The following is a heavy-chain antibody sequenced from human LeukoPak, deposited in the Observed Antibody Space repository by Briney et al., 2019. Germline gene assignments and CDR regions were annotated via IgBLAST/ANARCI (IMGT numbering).Heavy chain of an antibody. CDR2: ISSSSSYI. V-gene: IGHV3-21*01. CDR3: ARDPSSRDGEPYYYYYMDV. Sequence: PGGSLGLSCAASGFTFSSYSMNWVRQAPGKGLEWVSSISSSSSYIYYADSVKGRFTISRDNAKNSLYLQMNSLRAEDTAVYYCARDPSSRDGEPYYYYYMDVWGKGTTVTISS. CDR1: GFTFSSYS. J-gene: IGHJ6*03. D-gene: IGHD5-24*01.